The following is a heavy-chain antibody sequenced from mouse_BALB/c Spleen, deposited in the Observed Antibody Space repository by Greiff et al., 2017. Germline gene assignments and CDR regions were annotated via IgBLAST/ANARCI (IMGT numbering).Heavy chain of an antibody. J-gene: IGHJ3*01. CDR1: GFSLTSYG. D-gene: IGHD4-1*01. CDR3: ASNWVSWFAY. Sequence: VKLQESGPGLVQPSQSLSITCTVSGFSLTSYGVHWVRQSPGKGLEWLGVIWSGGSTDYNAAFISRLSISKDNSKSQVFFKMNSLQANDTAIYYCASNWVSWFAYGGQGTLVTVSA. V-gene: IGHV2-2*02. CDR2: IWSGGST.